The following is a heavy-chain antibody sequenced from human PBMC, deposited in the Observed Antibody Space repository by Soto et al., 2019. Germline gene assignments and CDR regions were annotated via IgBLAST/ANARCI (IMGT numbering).Heavy chain of an antibody. CDR2: IYDSGST. CDR3: ERSSMVPVDYFDF. CDR1: GDSLNNHY. D-gene: IGHD3-10*01. V-gene: IGHV4-59*11. Sequence: SDTLSLTCSVSGDSLNNHYWTWIRQSPGKGLEWIGNIYDSGSTNYSPALKSRVSMSVDTSKNLFSLKMNSVTAADTAVYYCERSSMVPVDYFDFWGQRTLVT. J-gene: IGHJ4*02.